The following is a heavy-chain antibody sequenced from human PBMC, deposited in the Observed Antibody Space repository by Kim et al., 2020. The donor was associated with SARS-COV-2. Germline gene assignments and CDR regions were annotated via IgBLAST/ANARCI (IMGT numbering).Heavy chain of an antibody. Sequence: DSVKGRFTISRDDSKKTLYLQMNRLRADDTAMYFCAREGVWQQLANWFDPWGQGTLVTVSS. V-gene: IGHV3-30*07. J-gene: IGHJ5*02. CDR3: AREGVWQQLANWFDP. D-gene: IGHD6-13*01.